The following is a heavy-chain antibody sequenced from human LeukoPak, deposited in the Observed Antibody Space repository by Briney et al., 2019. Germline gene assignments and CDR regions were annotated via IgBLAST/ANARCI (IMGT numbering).Heavy chain of an antibody. CDR2: IWYDGSNK. CDR3: ARDGGSGRYYYFDY. V-gene: IGHV3-33*01. CDR1: GFTFSSYG. J-gene: IGHJ4*02. D-gene: IGHD3-10*01. Sequence: GRSLRLSCAASGFTFSSYGMHWVRQAPGKGLEWVAVIWYDGSNKYYADSVKGRFTISRDHAKNSLDLQMNSLRDEDTAVYYCARDGGSGRYYYFDYWGQGTLVTVSS.